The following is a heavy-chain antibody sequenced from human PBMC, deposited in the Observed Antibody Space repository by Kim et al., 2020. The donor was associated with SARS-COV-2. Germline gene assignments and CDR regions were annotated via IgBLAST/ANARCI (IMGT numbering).Heavy chain of an antibody. J-gene: IGHJ6*01. CDR2: MRSRSIDA. Sequence: GGSLRLSCTASGFSFSDWDVSWIRQAPGKGLEWVAYMRSRSIDANTVYSPNGRCSITLYGDDSNPYAHLKITSLETDDAGMYARSSVGYGWGTDVGTYY. D-gene: IGHD3-10*01. V-gene: IGHV3-11*03. CDR1: GFSFSDWD. CDR3: SSVGYGWGTDVGTYY.